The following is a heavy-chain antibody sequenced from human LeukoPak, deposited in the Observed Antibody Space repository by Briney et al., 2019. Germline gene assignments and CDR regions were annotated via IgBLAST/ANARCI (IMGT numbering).Heavy chain of an antibody. D-gene: IGHD6-13*01. CDR1: GYSISSGYY. Sequence: TSETLSLTCTVSGYSISSGYYWAWIRQPPGKGLEWIGNIYHTGSTYYNPSLKSRVTISVDTSKNQFSLKLSSVTAADTAVYYCARAYSSSWYFNWFDPWGQGTLVTVSS. J-gene: IGHJ5*02. CDR2: IYHTGST. CDR3: ARAYSSSWYFNWFDP. V-gene: IGHV4-38-2*02.